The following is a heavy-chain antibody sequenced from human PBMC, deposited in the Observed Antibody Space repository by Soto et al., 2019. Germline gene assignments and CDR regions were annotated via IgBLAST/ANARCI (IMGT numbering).Heavy chain of an antibody. D-gene: IGHD4-17*01. J-gene: IGHJ4*02. CDR1: GSSISSYY. CDR2: IYYTGTT. CDR3: FRVGGYYGDYPNFDY. V-gene: IGHV4-59*01. Sequence: PSETLSLTCIVSGSSISSYYWSWTRQPPGKGLEWIGNIYYTGTTNYNPSLKSRVTISVDTSKNQFSLKVSSVSAADTAVYYCFRVGGYYGDYPNFDYWGQGTRVTVYS.